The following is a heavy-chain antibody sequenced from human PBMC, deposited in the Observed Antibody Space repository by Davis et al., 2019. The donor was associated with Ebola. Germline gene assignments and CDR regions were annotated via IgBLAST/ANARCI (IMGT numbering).Heavy chain of an antibody. CDR2: IYTGEST. CDR3: AMTTVTTVVFWYFDL. D-gene: IGHD4-17*01. Sequence: SETLSLTCTVSGASISSSGYYWSWIRQPAGKGLEWIGHIYTGESTYYNPSLKSRVTISVDTSKNEVSLKLNSVTAADTAVYYCAMTTVTTVVFWYFDLWGRGTLVTVSS. V-gene: IGHV4-61*09. CDR1: GASISSSGYY. J-gene: IGHJ2*01.